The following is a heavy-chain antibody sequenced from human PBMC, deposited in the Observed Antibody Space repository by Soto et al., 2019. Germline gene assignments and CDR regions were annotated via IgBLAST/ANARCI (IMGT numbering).Heavy chain of an antibody. J-gene: IGHJ6*02. V-gene: IGHV4-39*01. CDR1: GGSISSSSYY. Sequence: SETLSLTCTVSGGSISSSSYYWGWIRQPPGKGLEWIGSIYYSGSTYYNPSLKSRVTISVDTSKNQFSLKLSSVTAADTAVYYCARAPPPPIESYYYHGMDVWGQGTTVTVSS. CDR2: IYYSGST. CDR3: ARAPPPPIESYYYHGMDV.